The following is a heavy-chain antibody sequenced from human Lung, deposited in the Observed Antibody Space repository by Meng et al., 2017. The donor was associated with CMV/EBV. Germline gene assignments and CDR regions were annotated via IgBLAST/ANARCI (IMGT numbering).Heavy chain of an antibody. CDR1: GYTFTSYY. CDR3: ARDLSNSWYMRFGY. D-gene: IGHD6-13*01. Sequence: ASVKVSCKASGYTFTSYYIHWLRQVPGQGLDWMGIINPFGGNTDYAQKFQGRVTLTRDTPTTTVYMELSSLTSEDTAVYYCARDLSNSWYMRFGYWGQGTLVTVSS. CDR2: INPFGGNT. J-gene: IGHJ4*02. V-gene: IGHV1-46*01.